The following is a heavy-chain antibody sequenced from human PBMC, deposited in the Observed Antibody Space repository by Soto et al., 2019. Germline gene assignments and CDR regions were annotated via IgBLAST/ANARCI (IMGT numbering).Heavy chain of an antibody. J-gene: IGHJ5*02. Sequence: PSETLSRTCTVSGGSMSNYYWSWIRQPPGKGLEWIGYIYYSGNTNYNPSLESRVTISLDTSKKQFSLKLNSVTAADTAVYYCARASMLPAAIGWFGPWGQGPLVTASS. CDR1: GGSMSNYY. D-gene: IGHD2-2*02. CDR3: ARASMLPAAIGWFGP. CDR2: IYYSGNT. V-gene: IGHV4-59*01.